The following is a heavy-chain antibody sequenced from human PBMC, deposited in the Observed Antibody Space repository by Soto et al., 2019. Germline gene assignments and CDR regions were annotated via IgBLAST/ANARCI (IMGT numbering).Heavy chain of an antibody. CDR1: GFTFSGSA. J-gene: IGHJ3*02. D-gene: IGHD4-17*01. CDR3: TRDPDYGDYVVAFDI. CDR2: IRSKANSYAT. Sequence: GGSLRLSCAASGFTFSGSAMHWVRQASGKGLEWVGRIRSKANSYATAYAASVKGRFTISRDDSKNTAYLQMNSLKTEDTAVYYCTRDPDYGDYVVAFDIWGQGTMVTVSS. V-gene: IGHV3-73*01.